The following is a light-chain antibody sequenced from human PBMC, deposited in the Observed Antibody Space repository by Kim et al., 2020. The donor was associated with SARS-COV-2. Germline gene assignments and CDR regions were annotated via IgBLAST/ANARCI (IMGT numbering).Light chain of an antibody. CDR1: QSISSNY. CDR3: QQYGSSPLT. V-gene: IGKV3-20*01. CDR2: GAS. J-gene: IGKJ4*01. Sequence: SPGERATRSCRASQSISSNYLAWYQQKPGQAPKLLIYGASSRATGIPDRFSGSGSGSDFSLTINRLEPEDFGVYYCQQYGSSPLTFGGGTKVDIK.